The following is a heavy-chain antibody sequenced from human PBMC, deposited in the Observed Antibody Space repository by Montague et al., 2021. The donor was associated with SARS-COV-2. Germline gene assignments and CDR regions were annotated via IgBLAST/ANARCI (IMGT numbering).Heavy chain of an antibody. CDR2: INHSGTA. J-gene: IGHJ3*01. CDR3: AKEREVVRAARTLVVFDL. V-gene: IGHV4-34*01. Sequence: SETLSLTCAVYGGSFSVYYWSWLRQSPRSGLEWIAGINHSGTANYNPSLKSRVSISVDTSKNQFTLKLTSVTAADTAMYYCAKEREVVRAARTLVVFDLWGQGTMVTVSS. D-gene: IGHD2-2*01. CDR1: GGSFSVYY.